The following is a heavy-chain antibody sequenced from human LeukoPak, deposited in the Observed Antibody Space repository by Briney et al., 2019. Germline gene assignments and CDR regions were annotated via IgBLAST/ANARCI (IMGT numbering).Heavy chain of an antibody. CDR1: GFTFSSYE. Sequence: GGSLRLSCAASGFTFSSYEMNWVRQAPGKGLEWVSYISSSGSTIYYADSVKGRFTISRDNAKNSLYLHMNSLRAEDTAVYYCARVRQQLVDWGQGTLVTVSS. D-gene: IGHD6-13*01. CDR2: ISSSGSTI. J-gene: IGHJ4*02. V-gene: IGHV3-48*03. CDR3: ARVRQQLVD.